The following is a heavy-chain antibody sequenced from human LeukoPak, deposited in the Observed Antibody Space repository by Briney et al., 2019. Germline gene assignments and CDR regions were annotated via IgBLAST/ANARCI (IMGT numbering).Heavy chain of an antibody. CDR2: INKSGST. CDR3: ARGRKRSSITIFWRDWFGP. Sequence: SETLSLTCVVYGGSFNGYFWTWIRQPLGQGLERIGGINKSGSTNYNPSLKSRVTMSIDTSRNQFSLKLSSVTAADTAVYYCARGRKRSSITIFWRDWFGPWGQGTLVTVSS. CDR1: GGSFNGYF. D-gene: IGHD3-9*01. J-gene: IGHJ5*02. V-gene: IGHV4-34*01.